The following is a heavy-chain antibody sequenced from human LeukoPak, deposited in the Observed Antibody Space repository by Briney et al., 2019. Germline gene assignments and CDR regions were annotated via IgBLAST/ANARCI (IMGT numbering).Heavy chain of an antibody. J-gene: IGHJ3*02. D-gene: IGHD1-26*01. CDR3: AALVGATSAFDI. CDR2: IYYSGST. Sequence: KPSETLSLTCTVSGGSISSYYWSWLRQPPGKGLEWIGYIYYSGSTNYNPSLKSRVTISVDTSKNQFSLKLSSVTAADTAVYYCAALVGATSAFDIWGQGTRVTVSS. CDR1: GGSISSYY. V-gene: IGHV4-59*01.